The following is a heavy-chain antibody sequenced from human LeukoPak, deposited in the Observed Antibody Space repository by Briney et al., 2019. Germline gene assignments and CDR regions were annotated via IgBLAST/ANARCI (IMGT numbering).Heavy chain of an antibody. CDR2: ISSSSSYI. V-gene: IGHV3-21*01. Sequence: KPGGSLRLSCAASGFTFSSYSMNWVRQAPGKGLEWVSSISSSSSYIYYADSVKGRFTISRDSAKNSLYLQMNSLRAEDTAVYYCAREASNNWNVPANYFDYWGQGTLVSVSS. D-gene: IGHD1-20*01. CDR1: GFTFSSYS. CDR3: AREASNNWNVPANYFDY. J-gene: IGHJ4*02.